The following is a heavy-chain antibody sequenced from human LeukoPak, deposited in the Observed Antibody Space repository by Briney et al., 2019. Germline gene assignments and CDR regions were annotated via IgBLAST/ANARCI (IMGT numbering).Heavy chain of an antibody. V-gene: IGHV3-30*02. D-gene: IGHD4-23*01. CDR2: IRYDGSNK. CDR1: GFTFSSYG. Sequence: GESLRLSCAASGFTFSSYGMHWVRQAPGKGLEWVAFIRYDGSNKYYADSVKGRFTISRDNSKNTLYLQMNSLRAEDTAVYYSAREVVTLNAFDIWGQGTMVTVSS. J-gene: IGHJ3*02. CDR3: AREVVTLNAFDI.